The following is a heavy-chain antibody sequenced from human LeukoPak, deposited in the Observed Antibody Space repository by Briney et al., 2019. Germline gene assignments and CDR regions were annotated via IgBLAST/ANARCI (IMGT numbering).Heavy chain of an antibody. D-gene: IGHD6-13*01. Sequence: ASVKVSCKVSGYTLTELSMHWVRQAPGKGLEWMGGFDPEDGETIYAQKFQGRVTMTEDTSTDTAYMELSSLRSEDTAVYYCATGEYGGYSSSWIYYFDYWGQGTLVTVSS. CDR2: FDPEDGET. CDR1: GYTLTELS. J-gene: IGHJ4*02. CDR3: ATGEYGGYSSSWIYYFDY. V-gene: IGHV1-24*01.